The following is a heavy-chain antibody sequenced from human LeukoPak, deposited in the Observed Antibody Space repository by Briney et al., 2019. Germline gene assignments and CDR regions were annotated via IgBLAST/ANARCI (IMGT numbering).Heavy chain of an antibody. J-gene: IGHJ4*02. Sequence: GSLRLSCAASGFTFSSYSMNWVRQAPGKGLEWVSYISSSSSTIYYADSVKGRFTISRDNAKNSLYLQINSLRAKDTAVYYCARERGYSYGYSDYWGQGTLVTVSS. D-gene: IGHD5-18*01. CDR1: GFTFSSYS. V-gene: IGHV3-48*01. CDR3: ARERGYSYGYSDY. CDR2: ISSSSSTI.